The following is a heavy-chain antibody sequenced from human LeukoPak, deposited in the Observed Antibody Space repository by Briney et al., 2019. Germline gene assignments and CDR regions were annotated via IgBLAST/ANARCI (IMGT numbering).Heavy chain of an antibody. D-gene: IGHD3-10*01. CDR3: ARDYYGSGSLDY. V-gene: IGHV3-21*06. CDR1: GFTFSSYS. J-gene: IGHJ4*02. Sequence: GGCLRLSCAASGFTFSSYSMNWVRQAPGKGLEWVSSISGSSSYTYYADSEKGRFTISRDNAKNSLYLQMNSLRAEDTAVYYCARDYYGSGSLDYWGQGTLVTVSS. CDR2: ISGSSSYT.